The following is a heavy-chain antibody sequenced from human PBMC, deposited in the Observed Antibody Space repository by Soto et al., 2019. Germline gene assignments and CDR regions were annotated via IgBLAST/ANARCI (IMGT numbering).Heavy chain of an antibody. D-gene: IGHD2-2*02. CDR3: AHRRSLGYCSSNSCYSWFDP. CDR2: IYWNDDK. CDR1: GFSLGTSGVG. V-gene: IGHV2-5*01. J-gene: IGHJ5*02. Sequence: DSGPTLVNPTQTLTLTCTFSGFSLGTSGVGVGWIRQPPGKALEWLALIYWNDDKRYSPSLKSRLTITKDTSKNQVVLTMTNMDPVDTATYYRAHRRSLGYCSSNSCYSWFDPWGQGTLSTVSS.